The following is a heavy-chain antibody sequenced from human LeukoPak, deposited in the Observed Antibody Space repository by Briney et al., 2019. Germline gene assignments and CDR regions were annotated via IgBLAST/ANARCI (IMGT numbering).Heavy chain of an antibody. D-gene: IGHD3-10*01. V-gene: IGHV4-30-4*01. Sequence: SQTLSLTCTVSGGSISSGDYYWSWIRQPPGKGLEWIGYIYYSGSTYYNPSLKSRVTISVDTSKNQFSLKLSSVTAADTAVYYCARGAEGWFGESPSSFDYWGQGTLVTVSS. J-gene: IGHJ4*02. CDR3: ARGAEGWFGESPSSFDY. CDR1: GGSISSGDYY. CDR2: IYYSGST.